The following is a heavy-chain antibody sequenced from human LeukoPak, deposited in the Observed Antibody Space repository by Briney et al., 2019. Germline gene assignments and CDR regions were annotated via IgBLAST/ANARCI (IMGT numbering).Heavy chain of an antibody. J-gene: IGHJ4*02. D-gene: IGHD6-13*01. Sequence: SETLSLTCAVYGGSFSGYYWSWIRQPPGKGLEWIGEINHSGSTNYNPSLKSRVTISVDTSKNQFSLKLSSVTAADSAVYYCAGSRYRSWYDFDYWGQGTLVTVSS. CDR2: INHSGST. CDR3: AGSRYRSWYDFDY. CDR1: GGSFSGYY. V-gene: IGHV4-34*01.